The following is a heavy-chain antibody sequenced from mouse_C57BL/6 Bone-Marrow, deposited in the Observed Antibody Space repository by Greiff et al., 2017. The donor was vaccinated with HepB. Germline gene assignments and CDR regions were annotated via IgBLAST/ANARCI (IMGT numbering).Heavy chain of an antibody. CDR2: INPGSGGT. CDR1: GYAFTNYL. V-gene: IGHV1-54*01. D-gene: IGHD1-2*01. J-gene: IGHJ3*01. CDR3: ADDYGFFFAY. Sequence: QVQLQQPGAELVRPGTSVKVSCKASGYAFTNYLIEWVKQRPGQGLEWIGVINPGSGGTNYNEKFKGKATLTADKSSSTAYMQLSSLTSEDSAVYFCADDYGFFFAYWGQGTLVTVSA.